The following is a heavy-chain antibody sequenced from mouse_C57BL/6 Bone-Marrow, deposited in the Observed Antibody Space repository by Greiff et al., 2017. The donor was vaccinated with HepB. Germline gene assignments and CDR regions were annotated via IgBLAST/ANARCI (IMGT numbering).Heavy chain of an antibody. Sequence: EVQLQQSGAELVKPGASVKLSCTASGFNIKDYYMHWVKQRTEQGLEWIGRIDPEDGETKYAPKFQGKATITADTSSNTAYLQLSSLTSEDTAVYYCARWTITTVVATYYAMDYWGQGTSVTVSS. CDR2: IDPEDGET. CDR3: ARWTITTVVATYYAMDY. CDR1: GFNIKDYY. V-gene: IGHV14-2*01. J-gene: IGHJ4*01. D-gene: IGHD1-1*01.